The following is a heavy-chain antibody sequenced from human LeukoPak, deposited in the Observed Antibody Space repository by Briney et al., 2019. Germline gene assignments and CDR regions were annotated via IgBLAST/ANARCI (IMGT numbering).Heavy chain of an antibody. CDR2: TYYRSKWYN. CDR3: ASLVVVTARSKRAYWFDP. D-gene: IGHD2-21*02. J-gene: IGHJ5*02. V-gene: IGHV6-1*01. CDR1: GDSVSSNSAA. Sequence: SQTLSLTCAISGDSVSSNSAAWNWIRQSPSRGLEWLGRTYYRSKWYNDYAVSVKSRITINPDTSKNQFSLKLSSVTAADTAVYYCASLVVVTARSKRAYWFDPWGQGTLVTVSS.